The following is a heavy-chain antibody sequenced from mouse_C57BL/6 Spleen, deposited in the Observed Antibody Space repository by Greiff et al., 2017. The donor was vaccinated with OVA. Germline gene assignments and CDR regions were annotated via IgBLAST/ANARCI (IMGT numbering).Heavy chain of an antibody. CDR3: ARSGDYDAGFAY. D-gene: IGHD2-4*01. V-gene: IGHV1-26*01. Sequence: EVQLQQSGPELVKPGASVKISCKASGYTFTDYYMNWVKQSHGKSLEWIGDINPNNGGTSYNQKFKGKATLTVDKSSSTAYMELRSLTSEDSAVYYCARSGDYDAGFAYWGQGTLVTVSA. CDR2: INPNNGGT. CDR1: GYTFTDYY. J-gene: IGHJ3*01.